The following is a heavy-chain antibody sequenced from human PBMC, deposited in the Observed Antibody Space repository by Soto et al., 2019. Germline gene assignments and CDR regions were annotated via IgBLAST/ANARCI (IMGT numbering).Heavy chain of an antibody. CDR1: GGSFSGYY. CDR3: ARGHRGNWNELWDYYYGMDV. D-gene: IGHD1-1*01. Sequence: SETLSLTCAVYGGSFSGYYWSWIRQPPGKGLEWIGEINHSGSTNYNPSLKSRVTISVDTSKNQFSLKLSSVTAADTAVYYCARGHRGNWNELWDYYYGMDVWGQGTTVTVSS. J-gene: IGHJ6*02. V-gene: IGHV4-34*01. CDR2: INHSGST.